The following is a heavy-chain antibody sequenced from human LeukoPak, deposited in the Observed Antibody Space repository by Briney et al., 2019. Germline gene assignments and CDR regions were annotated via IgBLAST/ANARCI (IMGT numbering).Heavy chain of an antibody. CDR1: GFTFSSYG. V-gene: IGHV3-30*02. J-gene: IGHJ4*02. Sequence: GGSLRLSCAASGFTFSSYGMHWLREAPGKGLEWVAFIRYDGSNKYYADSVKGRFTISRDNSKNTLYLQMNSLRAEDTAVYCCARGPIVGATTNLDYWGQGTLVTVSS. CDR3: ARGPIVGATTNLDY. D-gene: IGHD1-26*01. CDR2: IRYDGSNK.